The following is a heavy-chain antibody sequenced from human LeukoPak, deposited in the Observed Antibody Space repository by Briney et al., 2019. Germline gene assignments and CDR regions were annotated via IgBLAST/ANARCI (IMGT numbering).Heavy chain of an antibody. CDR1: GGSFSGYY. D-gene: IGHD3-9*01. CDR2: INHSGST. V-gene: IGHV4-34*01. CDR3: ASRPPLRDILTGYYTPLDYYYGMDV. J-gene: IGHJ6*02. Sequence: SETLSLTCAVYGGSFSGYYWSWIRQPPGKGLEWIGEINHSGSTNYNPSLKSRVTISVDTSKNQFSLKLSSVTAADTAVYYCASRPPLRDILTGYYTPLDYYYGMDVWGQGTTVTVSS.